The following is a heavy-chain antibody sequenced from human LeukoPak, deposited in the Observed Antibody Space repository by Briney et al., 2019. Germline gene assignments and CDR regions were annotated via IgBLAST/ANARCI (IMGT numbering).Heavy chain of an antibody. V-gene: IGHV1-18*01. J-gene: IGHJ5*02. Sequence: ASVKVSCKASGYTFTSYGISWVRQAPGQGLEWMGWISAYNGNTNYAQKLQGRVTMTTDTSTSTAYMELRSLRSDDTVVYYCARNAEGLYCSSTSCYFWFDPWGQGTLVTVSS. D-gene: IGHD2-2*01. CDR2: ISAYNGNT. CDR3: ARNAEGLYCSSTSCYFWFDP. CDR1: GYTFTSYG.